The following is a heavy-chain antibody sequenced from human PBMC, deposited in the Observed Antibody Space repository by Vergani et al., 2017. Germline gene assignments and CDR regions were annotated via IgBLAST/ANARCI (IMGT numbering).Heavy chain of an antibody. V-gene: IGHV3-30*02. CDR1: GFSFSSYG. J-gene: IGHJ6*02. Sequence: QVQLVESGGGVVQPGGSRRLSCAASGFSFSSYGMHWVRQVPGKGLEWVAYIQYDASDPKYADSVKGRFTVSRDSSKNTLFLQMNSLRPEDTAVYYCAKDLAPGYSHGYNGMDVWGQRTTVTVSS. CDR2: IQYDASDP. D-gene: IGHD5-18*01. CDR3: AKDLAPGYSHGYNGMDV.